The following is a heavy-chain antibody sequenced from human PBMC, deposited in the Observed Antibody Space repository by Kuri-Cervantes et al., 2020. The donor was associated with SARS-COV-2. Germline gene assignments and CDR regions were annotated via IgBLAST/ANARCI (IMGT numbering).Heavy chain of an antibody. Sequence: SVKVSCKASGRTFSNYAFSWVRQAPGQGLEWMGGIIPLFSTANYAQKFQGRVTITTDESTSTAYMELSSLRSEDTAVYYCASGSIAAAGTLPSFDYWGQGTLVTVSS. V-gene: IGHV1-69*05. CDR1: GRTFSNYA. J-gene: IGHJ4*02. CDR2: IIPLFSTA. D-gene: IGHD6-13*01. CDR3: ASGSIAAAGTLPSFDY.